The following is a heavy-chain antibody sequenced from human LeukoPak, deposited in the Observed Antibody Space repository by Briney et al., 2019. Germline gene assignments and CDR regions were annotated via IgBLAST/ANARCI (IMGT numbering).Heavy chain of an antibody. CDR2: IYHSGST. CDR3: ARSGPYYYHYVDV. Sequence: PSETLSLTCTVSGFSITRGDYWGWIRQPPGKGLEWIGAIYHSGSTYYDPSLRSRVPISVDTSKNQFSLRLSSVSAADTAVYYCARSGPYYYHYVDVWGKGTTVTVSS. J-gene: IGHJ6*03. V-gene: IGHV4-38-2*02. D-gene: IGHD3-10*01. CDR1: GFSITRGDY.